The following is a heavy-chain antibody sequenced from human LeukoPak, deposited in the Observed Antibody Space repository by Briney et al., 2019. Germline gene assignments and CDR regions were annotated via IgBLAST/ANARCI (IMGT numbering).Heavy chain of an antibody. Sequence: GGSLRLSCAASGFTFSSYSMNCVRQAPGKGLEWVSSMSSSSSYIYYADSVRGRFTISRDNAKNSLYLQMNSLRAEDTAVYYCAREPGIAAAGIDAFDIWGQGTMVTVSS. D-gene: IGHD6-13*01. V-gene: IGHV3-21*01. CDR3: AREPGIAAAGIDAFDI. CDR1: GFTFSSYS. CDR2: MSSSSSYI. J-gene: IGHJ3*02.